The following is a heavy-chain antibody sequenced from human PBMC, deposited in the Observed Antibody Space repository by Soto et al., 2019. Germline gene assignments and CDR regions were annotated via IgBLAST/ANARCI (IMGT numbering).Heavy chain of an antibody. Sequence: SETRSLTCAVYGGSFSGYYWSWTRQPPGKGLEWIGEINHSGSTNYNPSLKSRVTISVDTSKNQFSLKLSSVTAADTAVYYCARAAAGHHYYHRMDVWGPAPTVTVSS. V-gene: IGHV4-34*01. CDR3: ARAAAGHHYYHRMDV. J-gene: IGHJ6*02. CDR2: INHSGST. D-gene: IGHD6-13*01. CDR1: GGSFSGYY.